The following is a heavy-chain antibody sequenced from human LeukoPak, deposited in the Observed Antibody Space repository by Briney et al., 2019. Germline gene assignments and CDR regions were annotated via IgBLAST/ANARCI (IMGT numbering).Heavy chain of an antibody. D-gene: IGHD5-12*01. Sequence: EASVKVSCKASGGTFSSYAISWVRQAPGQGLEWMGGIIPIFGTANYAQKFQGRVTITADKSTSTAYMELSSLRSEDTAVYYCARRLYSGYDYYFDYWGQGTLVTVSS. CDR3: ARRLYSGYDYYFDY. J-gene: IGHJ4*02. CDR2: IIPIFGTA. V-gene: IGHV1-69*06. CDR1: GGTFSSYA.